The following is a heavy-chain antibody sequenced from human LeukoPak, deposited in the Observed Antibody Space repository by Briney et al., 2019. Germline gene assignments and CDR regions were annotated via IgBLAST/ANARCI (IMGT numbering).Heavy chain of an antibody. CDR1: GFTFDDYA. V-gene: IGHV3-9*03. CDR3: ARGSGVNYYYYYMDV. J-gene: IGHJ6*03. Sequence: GGSLRLSCAASGFTFDDYAMHWVRQAPGKGLEWVSGISWNSGNIGYADSVKGRFTISRDNAKNSLYLQMNSLRDEDMALYYCARGSGVNYYYYYMDVWGKGTTVTVSS. D-gene: IGHD1-26*01. CDR2: ISWNSGNI.